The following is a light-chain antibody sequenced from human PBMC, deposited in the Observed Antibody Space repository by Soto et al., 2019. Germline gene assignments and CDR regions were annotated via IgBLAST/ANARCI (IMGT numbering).Light chain of an antibody. CDR3: GTWDSTLNVWV. CDR1: SSNVGHES. V-gene: IGLV1-51*01. J-gene: IGLJ3*02. CDR2: DNY. Sequence: QSVLTQPPSVSAAPGQTVTISCSGSSSNVGHESVSWYQSLPGTAPKLLIYDNYKRPSGIPDRFSGSKSGTSATLGITGLQTGDEADYYCGTWDSTLNVWVFGGGTKSPS.